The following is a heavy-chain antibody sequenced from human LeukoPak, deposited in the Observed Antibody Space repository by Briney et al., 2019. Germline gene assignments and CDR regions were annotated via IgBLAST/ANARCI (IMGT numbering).Heavy chain of an antibody. CDR1: GFSFNSYW. CDR2: IKSDGGST. CDR3: ARVGRTHFDD. J-gene: IGHJ4*02. V-gene: IGHV3-74*01. Sequence: GGSLRLSCAASGFSFNSYWMHWVRQAPGKGLVWVSRIKSDGGSTSYADSVKGRFTISRDNAKNTLYLQMDSLRAEDTAVYYCARVGRTHFDDWGQGTLVTVSS.